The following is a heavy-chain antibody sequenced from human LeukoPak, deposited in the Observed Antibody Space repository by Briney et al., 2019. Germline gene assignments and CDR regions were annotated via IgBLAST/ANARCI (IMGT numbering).Heavy chain of an antibody. V-gene: IGHV4-34*01. CDR1: GGSLSGFY. D-gene: IGHD3-10*01. J-gene: IGHJ4*02. Sequence: PSETLSLTCAVSGGSLSGFYWSWIRQPPGKGLEWIGDINHSGSTNYSPSLKRRVTISVDTSKKQFSLKLSSVTAADTAVYFCARGPLTYYYASGSYYSNWGQGTLVTVSS. CDR3: ARGPLTYYYASGSYYSN. CDR2: INHSGST.